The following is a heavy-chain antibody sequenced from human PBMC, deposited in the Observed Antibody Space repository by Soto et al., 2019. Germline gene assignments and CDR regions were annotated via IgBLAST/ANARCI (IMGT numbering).Heavy chain of an antibody. CDR2: IYDTGNT. Sequence: QVQLQESGPGLVKPSQTLSLTCTVSGASFSGGDYYWAWIRQPSGECLEWIGSIYDTGNTYSNPPLESRLSIAVDPSNNQFALRLTSVTAPDTAIYYCARATYDSSTYYLDYWGQGTLVTVSS. V-gene: IGHV4-30-4*01. D-gene: IGHD3-22*01. CDR3: ARATYDSSTYYLDY. J-gene: IGHJ4*02. CDR1: GASFSGGDYY.